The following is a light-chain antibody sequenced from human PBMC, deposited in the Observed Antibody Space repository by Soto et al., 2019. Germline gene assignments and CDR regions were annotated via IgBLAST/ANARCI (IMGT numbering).Light chain of an antibody. J-gene: IGKJ1*01. CDR3: GQFVSSPPRT. CDR2: GVS. Sequence: VWTQSPGTLSLSPGEKPTLSCRASQSVGDTCLSWYQQKPGLAPRLLIYGVSNRATGIPDRFSGSGSGTDFILTISRLEPEDFALYYCGQFVSSPPRTFGQGTKVDIK. CDR1: QSVGDTC. V-gene: IGKV3-20*01.